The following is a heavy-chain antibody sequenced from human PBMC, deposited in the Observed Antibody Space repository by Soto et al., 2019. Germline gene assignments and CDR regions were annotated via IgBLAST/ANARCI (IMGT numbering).Heavy chain of an antibody. J-gene: IGHJ6*02. CDR3: ARADCSSTSCYINYYYYYGMDV. CDR2: ISAYNGNT. D-gene: IGHD2-2*02. Sequence: GASVKVSCKASGYTFTIYGISWVRQAPGQGLEWMGWISAYNGNTNYAQKLQGRVTMTTDTSTSTAYMELRSLRSDDTAVYYCARADCSSTSCYINYYYYYGMDVWGQGTTVTVSS. CDR1: GYTFTIYG. V-gene: IGHV1-18*01.